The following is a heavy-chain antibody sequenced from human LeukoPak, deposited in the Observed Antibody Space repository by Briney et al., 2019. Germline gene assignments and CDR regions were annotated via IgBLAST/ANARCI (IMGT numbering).Heavy chain of an antibody. V-gene: IGHV3-30*18. D-gene: IGHD3-16*02. CDR2: ISYDGSNK. Sequence: GGSRRLSCAASGFSFITYGMNWVRQAPGKGLEWVAVISYDGSNKYYADSVKGRFTISRDNSKNTLYLQMNSLRAEDTAVYYCAKLAFTYYDYVWGSYRRALDYWGQGTLVTVTS. CDR1: GFSFITYG. J-gene: IGHJ4*02. CDR3: AKLAFTYYDYVWGSYRRALDY.